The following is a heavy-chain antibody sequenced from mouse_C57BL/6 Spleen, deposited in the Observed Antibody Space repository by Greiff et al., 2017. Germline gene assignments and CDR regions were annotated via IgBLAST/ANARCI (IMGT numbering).Heavy chain of an antibody. J-gene: IGHJ2*01. Sequence: QVQLQQPGAELVRPGTSVKLSCKASGYTFTSYWMHWVKQRPGQGLEWIGVIDPSDSYTNYNQKFKGKATLTVDTSSSTAYMQLSSLTSEDSAVYYWARWDYGSSGDYWGKGTTLTVSS. CDR3: ARWDYGSSGDY. V-gene: IGHV1-59*01. CDR2: IDPSDSYT. D-gene: IGHD1-1*01. CDR1: GYTFTSYW.